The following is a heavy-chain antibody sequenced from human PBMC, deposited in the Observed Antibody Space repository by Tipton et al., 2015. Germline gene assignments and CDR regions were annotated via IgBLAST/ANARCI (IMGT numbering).Heavy chain of an antibody. D-gene: IGHD2-8*01. J-gene: IGHJ5*02. Sequence: TLSLTCTVSGDSITRGGYYWGWIRQPPGKGLEWIGRMYYSGGRNYNPSLKSRVIISVDTSKNEFSLRLRSVTAADTAVYYCAKEWSALDLWGQGTLVTVSA. CDR3: AKEWSALDL. CDR2: MYYSGGR. V-gene: IGHV4-39*02. CDR1: GDSITRGGYY.